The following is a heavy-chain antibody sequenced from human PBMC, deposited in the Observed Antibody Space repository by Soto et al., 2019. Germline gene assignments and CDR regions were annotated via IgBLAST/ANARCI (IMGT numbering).Heavy chain of an antibody. D-gene: IGHD3-3*01. V-gene: IGHV1-69*13. Sequence: VKVANTASGGPFSSYAISWVRQAPGQGLEWMGGIIPIFGTANYAQKFQCRVTITADESTSTAYMELSSLRSEDTAVYYCARRMSIATIFAYYYYGMDVWAQGTTVTVSS. CDR1: GGPFSSYA. CDR2: IIPIFGTA. CDR3: ARRMSIATIFAYYYYGMDV. J-gene: IGHJ6*02.